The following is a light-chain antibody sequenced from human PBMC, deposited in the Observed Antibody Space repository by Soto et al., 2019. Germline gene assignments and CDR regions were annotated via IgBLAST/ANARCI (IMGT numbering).Light chain of an antibody. CDR3: ASWDDRLGAVI. J-gene: IGLJ2*01. CDR2: EVN. Sequence: QSALTQPPSASGSPGQSLTISCTGTSSAYVSWYQQRPGKAPKLMIYEVNKRPSGVPERISGSKSGTSASLAISGLRSEDEAVYYCASWDDRLGAVIFGGGTKLTVL. V-gene: IGLV2-8*01. CDR1: SSAY.